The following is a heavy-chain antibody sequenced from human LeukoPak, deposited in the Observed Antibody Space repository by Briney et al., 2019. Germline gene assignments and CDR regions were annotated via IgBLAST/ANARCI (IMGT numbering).Heavy chain of an antibody. CDR3: ASDWSVEQLAGGVDY. CDR1: GFTFSDYY. V-gene: IGHV3-11*04. J-gene: IGHJ4*02. CDR2: ISTSGTAV. Sequence: GGSLRLSCAASGFTFSDYYMSWIRQAPGKGLEWVSYISTSGTAVYYADSVKGRFTISRDNSKNTLYLQMNSLRAEDTAVYYCASDWSVEQLAGGVDYWGQGTLVTVSS. D-gene: IGHD6-6*01.